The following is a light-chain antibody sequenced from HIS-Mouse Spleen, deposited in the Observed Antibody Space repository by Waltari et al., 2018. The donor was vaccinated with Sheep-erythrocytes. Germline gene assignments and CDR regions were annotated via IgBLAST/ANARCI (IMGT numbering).Light chain of an antibody. CDR2: KVS. V-gene: IGKV2-30*02. CDR1: QSLVHSDGNTY. CDR3: MQGT. Sequence: DVVMTQSPLSLPVTLGQPASISCRSSQSLVHSDGNTYLNWFQQRPGQSRRRLIYKVSNRDSGVPDRFSGSGSGTDFTLKISRVEAEDVGVYYCMQGTFGQGTKLEIK. J-gene: IGKJ2*01.